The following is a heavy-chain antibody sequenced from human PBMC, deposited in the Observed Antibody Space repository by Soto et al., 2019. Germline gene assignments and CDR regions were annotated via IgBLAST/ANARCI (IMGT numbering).Heavy chain of an antibody. J-gene: IGHJ4*02. Sequence: SETLSLTCTVSGGSMRNYFWTWIRQPPGKGLEWIGYIHYSGTTSFFPSYNPSLRSRVTISEDASKNQFSLKLLSVTTADTAVYFCAAGEASSRNLTPYYLDFWGQGTLVTVSS. CDR1: GGSMRNYF. D-gene: IGHD6-13*01. CDR3: AAGEASSRNLTPYYLDF. V-gene: IGHV4-59*01. CDR2: IHYSGTT.